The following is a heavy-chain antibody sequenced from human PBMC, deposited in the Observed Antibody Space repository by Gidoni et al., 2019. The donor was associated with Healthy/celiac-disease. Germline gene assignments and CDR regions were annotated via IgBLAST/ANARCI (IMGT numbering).Heavy chain of an antibody. J-gene: IGHJ4*02. CDR1: GFPFRSYA. D-gene: IGHD5-18*01. V-gene: IGHV3-64*01. Sequence: EVPLVESGGGLVQPGGSLSLSCAASGFPFRSYAMHWVRQAPGKGLEYVSAISSNGGSTYYANSVKGRFTISRDNSKNTLYLQMGSLRAEDMAVYYCARVLRGYSYGAFDDWGQGTMVTVSS. CDR2: ISSNGGST. CDR3: ARVLRGYSYGAFDD.